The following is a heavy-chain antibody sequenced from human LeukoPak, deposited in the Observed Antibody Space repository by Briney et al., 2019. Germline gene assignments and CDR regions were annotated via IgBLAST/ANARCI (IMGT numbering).Heavy chain of an antibody. V-gene: IGHV3-23*01. Sequence: PGGSLRLSCAASGFTFSSYGMSWVRQAPGKGLEWVSAISGSGGSTYYADSVKGRFTISRDNSKNTPYLQMNSLRAEDTAVYYCAKISKRLGDALDYWGQGTLVTVSS. CDR2: ISGSGGST. J-gene: IGHJ4*02. D-gene: IGHD2-21*02. CDR1: GFTFSSYG. CDR3: AKISKRLGDALDY.